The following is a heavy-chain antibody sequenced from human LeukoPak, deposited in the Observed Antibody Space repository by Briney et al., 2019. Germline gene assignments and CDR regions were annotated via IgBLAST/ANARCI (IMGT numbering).Heavy chain of an antibody. J-gene: IGHJ4*02. V-gene: IGHV3-7*01. CDR2: IKQDGSEK. D-gene: IGHD5-18*01. Sequence: GGSLRLSCAASGFTFSSYWMSWVRQAPGKGLEWVANIKQDGSEKYYVDSVKGRFTISRDNAKKSLYPQMNSLRAEGTAVYYCARHLSGITGYTYGRGIDYWGQGTLLTVSS. CDR3: ARHLSGITGYTYGRGIDY. CDR1: GFTFSSYW.